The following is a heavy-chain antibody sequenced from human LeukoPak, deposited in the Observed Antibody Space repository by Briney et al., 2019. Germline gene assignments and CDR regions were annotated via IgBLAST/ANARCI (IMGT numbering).Heavy chain of an antibody. J-gene: IGHJ5*02. V-gene: IGHV4-30-4*08. CDR3: ARGGYSYGSIPWFEP. CDR2: IYYSGST. Sequence: SETLSLTCTVSGGSISSGGYYWSWIRQPPGKGLEWIGYIYYSGSTYYNPSLKSRVTISVDTSKNQFSLKLSSVTAADTAVYYCARGGYSYGSIPWFEPWGQGTLVTVSS. CDR1: GGSISSGGYY. D-gene: IGHD5-18*01.